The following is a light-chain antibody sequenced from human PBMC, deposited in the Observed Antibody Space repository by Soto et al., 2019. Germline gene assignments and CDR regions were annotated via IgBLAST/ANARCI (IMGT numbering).Light chain of an antibody. Sequence: EIVLTQSPVTLALSTGKRATLSCXXXXSVSSGYLAWYQQKPGQAPRLLIYGASSRATGIPDRFSGSGSGTDFTLTISRLEPEDFAVYYCQQYGSSPPTWTFGQGTKVDI. CDR1: XSVSSGY. CDR3: QQYGSSPPTWT. J-gene: IGKJ1*01. CDR2: GAS. V-gene: IGKV3-20*01.